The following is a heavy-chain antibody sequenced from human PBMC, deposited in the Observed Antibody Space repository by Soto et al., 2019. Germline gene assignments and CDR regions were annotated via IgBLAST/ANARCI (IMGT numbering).Heavy chain of an antibody. J-gene: IGHJ4*02. CDR3: ARFDYYDY. CDR1: GFSLSTSRVG. V-gene: IGHV2-5*02. CDR2: VYWDDDK. Sequence: QITLKESGPTLVKPTQTLTLTCTFSGFSLSTSRVGVSWIRQPPGKALEWLAVVYWDDDKRYSPSLKSRLSITKDTSTNQVVLIMTNMDPVDTATYYCARFDYYDYWGQGTLVTVSS.